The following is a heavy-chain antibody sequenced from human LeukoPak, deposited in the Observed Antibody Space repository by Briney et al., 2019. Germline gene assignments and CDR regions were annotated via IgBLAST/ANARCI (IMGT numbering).Heavy chain of an antibody. J-gene: IGHJ4*02. CDR3: VKDLYGDYVGHFDY. V-gene: IGHV3-64D*06. D-gene: IGHD4-17*01. CDR1: GFTFSSYA. Sequence: GGSLRLSCSASGFTFSSYAMHWVHQAPGKGLEYVSAISSNGGSTYYADSVKGRFTISRDNSKNTLYLQMSSLRAEDTAVYYCVKDLYGDYVGHFDYWGQGTLVTVSS. CDR2: ISSNGGST.